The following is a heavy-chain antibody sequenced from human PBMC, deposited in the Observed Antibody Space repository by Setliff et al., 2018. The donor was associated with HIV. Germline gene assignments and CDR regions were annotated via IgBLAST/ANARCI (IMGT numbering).Heavy chain of an antibody. CDR2: IYHTGIT. V-gene: IGHV4-39*01. Sequence: LSLTCTVSGGSISSSSYYWGWIRQPPGKGLEWIGSIYHTGITYDNPSLKSRVTISVDTSKNQISLRLSSVTAADTAVYYCARLSGGMVPNYWGQGTLVTVSS. CDR1: GGSISSSSYY. D-gene: IGHD3-10*01. J-gene: IGHJ4*02. CDR3: ARLSGGMVPNY.